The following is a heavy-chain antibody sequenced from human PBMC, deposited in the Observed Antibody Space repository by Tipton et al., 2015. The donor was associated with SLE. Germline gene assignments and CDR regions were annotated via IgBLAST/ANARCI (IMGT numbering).Heavy chain of an antibody. CDR2: IYYSGST. V-gene: IGHV4-59*01. CDR1: GGSISSYY. CDR3: ARDPPRGAFDI. Sequence: TLSLTCTVSGGSISSYYWSWIRQPPGKGLEWIGYIYYSGSTNYNPSLKSRVTISVDTSKNQFSLTLSSVTAADTAVYYCARDPPRGAFDIWGQRTMVTVSS. J-gene: IGHJ3*02.